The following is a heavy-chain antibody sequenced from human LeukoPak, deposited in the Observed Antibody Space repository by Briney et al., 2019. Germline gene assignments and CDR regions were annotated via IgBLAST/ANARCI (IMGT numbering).Heavy chain of an antibody. CDR3: ASDNSRWGFFDY. V-gene: IGHV3-21*01. CDR1: GFTFSSYS. J-gene: IGHJ4*02. D-gene: IGHD2-21*01. CDR2: ISSSSSYI. Sequence: KPGGSLRLSCAASGFTFSSYSMNWVRQAPGKGLEWVSSISSSSSYIYYADSVKGRFTISRDNAKNSLYLQMNSLRAEDTAVYYCASDNSRWGFFDYWGQGTLVTVSS.